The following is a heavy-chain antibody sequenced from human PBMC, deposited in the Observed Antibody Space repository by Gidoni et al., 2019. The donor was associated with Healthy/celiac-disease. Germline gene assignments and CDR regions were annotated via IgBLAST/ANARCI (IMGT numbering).Heavy chain of an antibody. D-gene: IGHD5-18*01. CDR3: ARPGGYSYGFFDY. Sequence: QVQLQESGPGLVKPSETLSLTCAVSGYSISSGYYWGWIRQPPGKGLEWIGSIYHSGSTYYNPSLKGRVTISVDTSKNQFSLKLSSVTAADTAVYYCARPGGYSYGFFDYWGQGTLVTVSS. J-gene: IGHJ4*02. CDR1: GYSISSGYY. CDR2: IYHSGST. V-gene: IGHV4-38-2*01.